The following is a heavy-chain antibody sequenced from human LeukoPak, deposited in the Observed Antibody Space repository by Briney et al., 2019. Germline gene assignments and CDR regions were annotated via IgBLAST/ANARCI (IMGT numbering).Heavy chain of an antibody. CDR1: GFTLSSYA. CDR2: ISYDGSNK. Sequence: GGSLRLSCAASGFTLSSYAMHWVRQAPGKGLEWVAVISYDGSNKYYADSAKGRFTISRDNSKNTLYLQMNSLRAEDTAVYYCARDGSGSYYVSYFDYWGQGTLVTVSS. CDR3: ARDGSGSYYVSYFDY. J-gene: IGHJ4*02. V-gene: IGHV3-30-3*01. D-gene: IGHD1-26*01.